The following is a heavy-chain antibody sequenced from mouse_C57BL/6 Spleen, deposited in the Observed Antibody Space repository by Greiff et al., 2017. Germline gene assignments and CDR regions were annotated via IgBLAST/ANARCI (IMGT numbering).Heavy chain of an antibody. CDR2: IDPETGGT. CDR1: GYTFTDYE. Sequence: VQLQQSGAELVRPGASVTLSCKASGYTFTDYEMHWVKQTPVHGLEWIGAIDPETGGTAYNQKFKGKAILTADKSSSPAYMELRSLTSEDSAVYYCTKGDYYGSSPFDYWGQGTTLTVSS. V-gene: IGHV1-15*01. J-gene: IGHJ2*01. D-gene: IGHD1-1*01. CDR3: TKGDYYGSSPFDY.